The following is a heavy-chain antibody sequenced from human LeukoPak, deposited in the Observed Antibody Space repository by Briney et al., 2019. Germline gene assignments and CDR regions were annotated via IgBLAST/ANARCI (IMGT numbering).Heavy chain of an antibody. Sequence: GGSLRHSRAASRFTVISNYMSGVGPAPGKGLEWVSVIYCGGSTYYAAYLTGRFTISRDNSKNTLYLQMNSLRAEDKTVYYCAGDRGRADQVFDYWGQGTLVTVSS. D-gene: IGHD1-26*01. J-gene: IGHJ4*02. CDR3: AGDRGRADQVFDY. CDR1: RFTVISNY. V-gene: IGHV3-53*01. CDR2: IYCGGST.